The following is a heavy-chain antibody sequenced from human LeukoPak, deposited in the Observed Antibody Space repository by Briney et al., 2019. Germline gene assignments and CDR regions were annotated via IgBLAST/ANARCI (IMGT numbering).Heavy chain of an antibody. CDR3: ARALGDCSGGSCYFHWYFDL. V-gene: IGHV4-34*01. Sequence: SETLSLTCAVSGGSFSVYHWSWIRQSPEKGLEWLGDISHTGNTNYNPSLKSRVTISVDRSKNQFSLKLSSVTAADTAVYYCARALGDCSGGSCYFHWYFDLWGRGTLVTVSS. D-gene: IGHD2-15*01. CDR2: ISHTGNT. J-gene: IGHJ2*01. CDR1: GGSFSVYH.